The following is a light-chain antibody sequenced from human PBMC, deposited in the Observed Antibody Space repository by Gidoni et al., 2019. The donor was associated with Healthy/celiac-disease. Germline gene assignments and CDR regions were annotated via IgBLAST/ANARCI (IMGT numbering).Light chain of an antibody. CDR1: QGIISY. Sequence: DIQLTESTAFPPASVVDRVTITCRASQGIISYLAWYQQKPGKAPKLLIYAASTLQSGVPSRFSGSGSGTEFTLTIISLQPEDFATYYCQQLNSYPLLTFGGGTKVEIK. CDR3: QQLNSYPLLT. J-gene: IGKJ4*01. V-gene: IGKV1-9*01. CDR2: AAS.